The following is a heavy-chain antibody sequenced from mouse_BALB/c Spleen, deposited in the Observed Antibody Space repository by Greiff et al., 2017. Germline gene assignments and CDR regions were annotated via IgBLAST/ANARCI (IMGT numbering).Heavy chain of an antibody. D-gene: IGHD2-4*01. CDR3: ALSTMITTKAMDY. CDR1: GFNIKDYY. CDR2: IDPENGNT. V-gene: IGHV14-1*02. J-gene: IGHJ4*01. Sequence: EVKLQESGAELVRPGALVKLSCKASGFNIKDYYMHWVKQRPEQGLEWIGWIDPENGNTIYDPKFQGKASITADTSSNTAYLQLSSLTSEDTAVYYCALSTMITTKAMDYWGQGTSVTVSS.